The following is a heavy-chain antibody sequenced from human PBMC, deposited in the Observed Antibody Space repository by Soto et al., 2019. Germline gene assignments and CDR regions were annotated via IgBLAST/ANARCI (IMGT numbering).Heavy chain of an antibody. CDR2: ISGSGDSR. J-gene: IGHJ5*02. V-gene: IGHV3-23*01. Sequence: WGSLRLSCAASGFSFSSYAIICVRHSPFKGLEWVSAISGSGDSRYYADSVKGRFTISRDNPKNTLNLQMSGLRADDTAVYYCAKDPSYDFWSGDWFDPWGQGTLVTVSS. D-gene: IGHD3-3*01. CDR3: AKDPSYDFWSGDWFDP. CDR1: GFSFSSYA.